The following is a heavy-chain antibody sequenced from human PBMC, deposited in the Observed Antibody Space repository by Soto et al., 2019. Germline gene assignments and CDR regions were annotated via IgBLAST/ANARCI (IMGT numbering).Heavy chain of an antibody. CDR2: INYSGST. CDR3: ARPRPNFGAVDS. Sequence: SQTLSLTCAVYGGSFNSYYWSWIRQPPGKGLEWIGEINYSGSTNYNPSLKSRVTISVDTSRNQFSLKLSSLTAADTAGYYCARPRPNFGAVDSWGQGALVTVSS. V-gene: IGHV4-34*01. D-gene: IGHD3-10*01. CDR1: GGSFNSYY. J-gene: IGHJ4*02.